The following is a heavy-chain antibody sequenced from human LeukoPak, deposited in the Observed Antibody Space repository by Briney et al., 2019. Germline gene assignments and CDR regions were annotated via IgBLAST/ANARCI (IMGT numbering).Heavy chain of an antibody. D-gene: IGHD3-22*01. V-gene: IGHV4-61*02. CDR2: IYTRGST. CDR3: ARDRPAYYYDSSGYP. CDR1: GGSISSGSYY. J-gene: IGHJ5*02. Sequence: SETLSLTCTVSGGSISSGSYYWSWIRQPAGKGLEWIGRIYTRGSTNYNPSLKSRVTISVDTSKNQFSLKLSSVTAADTAVYYCARDRPAYYYDSSGYPWGQGTLVTVSS.